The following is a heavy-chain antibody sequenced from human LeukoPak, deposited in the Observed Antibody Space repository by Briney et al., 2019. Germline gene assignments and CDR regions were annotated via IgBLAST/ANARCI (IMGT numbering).Heavy chain of an antibody. CDR2: ISSSSTYI. CDR1: GFTYNNYS. CDR3: ARDSGIYRTIDY. V-gene: IGHV3-21*01. D-gene: IGHD1-26*01. J-gene: IGHJ4*02. Sequence: PGGSLRLSCVDSGFTYNNYSMNWVRQAPGKGLEWVSSISSSSTYIYHADSVKGRFTISRDNAKNSLYLQMNSLRAEDTAVYYCARDSGIYRTIDYWGQGTLVTVPS.